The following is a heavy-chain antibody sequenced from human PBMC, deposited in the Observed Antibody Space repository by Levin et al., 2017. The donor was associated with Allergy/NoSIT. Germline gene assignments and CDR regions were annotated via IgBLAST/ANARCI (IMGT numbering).Heavy chain of an antibody. D-gene: IGHD3-16*02. CDR1: GFTFTSFW. J-gene: IGHJ6*02. CDR2: IERDGSET. Sequence: AASVKVSCAASGFTFTSFWMTWVRQAPGKGLEWVANIERDGSETYYVASVKGRFTISRDNAKNSVFLQMNSLRVDDTAVYFCAREEGWGYHYGMDVWGQGTTVTVSS. CDR3: AREEGWGYHYGMDV. V-gene: IGHV3-7*01.